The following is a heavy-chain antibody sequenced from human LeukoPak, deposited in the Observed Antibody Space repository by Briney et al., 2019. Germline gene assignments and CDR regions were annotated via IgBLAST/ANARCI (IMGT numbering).Heavy chain of an antibody. Sequence: SETLSLTCTVSGGYVITNSHYWGWIRQTPGKGREWMASIYYDGDSYYNPSLKSRVTISVDTSKNQFSLNLRSVTAADTAVYYCARLPSIVKVYMDVWGKGTTVTVSS. D-gene: IGHD2-15*01. CDR3: ARLPSIVKVYMDV. CDR1: GGYVITNSHY. V-gene: IGHV4-39*01. CDR2: IYYDGDS. J-gene: IGHJ6*03.